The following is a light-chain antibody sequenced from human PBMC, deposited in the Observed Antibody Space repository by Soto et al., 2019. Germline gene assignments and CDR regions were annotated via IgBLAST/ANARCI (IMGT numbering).Light chain of an antibody. CDR3: QQSYSSPTWT. V-gene: IGKV3-15*01. CDR2: GAS. CDR1: QSISDK. Sequence: EIVMTQSPVTLSVSPGERATLSCRASQSISDKSAWYQQKPGQAPRLLMFGASTRATGIPARFSGSGSGTDFTLTITGLQSEDFATYYCQQSYSSPTWTFGQGTKVEIK. J-gene: IGKJ1*01.